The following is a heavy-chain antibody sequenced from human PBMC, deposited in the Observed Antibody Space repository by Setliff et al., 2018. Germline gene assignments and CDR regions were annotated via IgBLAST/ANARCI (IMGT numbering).Heavy chain of an antibody. J-gene: IGHJ6*03. CDR1: GFNFGAYA. Sequence: GGSLRLSCAASGFNFGAYAMHWVRQAPGKGLERVAVISYDKRNEYYADSVKGRFTISRDNSRNTLYLQMNSLRGEDTAVYFCARDPIGPFLSYMDDWGKGTTVTVSS. V-gene: IGHV3-30*04. D-gene: IGHD3-16*01. CDR3: ARDPIGPFLSYMDD. CDR2: ISYDKRNE.